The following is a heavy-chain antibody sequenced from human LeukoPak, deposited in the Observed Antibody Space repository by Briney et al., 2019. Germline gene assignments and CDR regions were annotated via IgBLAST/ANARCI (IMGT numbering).Heavy chain of an antibody. CDR3: ARDLRPRHCTTNCYTFDY. Sequence: PSETLSLTCAVSGGSISSGVYSWSWVRQPPGKGLEWIGYIYYGGNTYYNPPLKSRLTISLDTSNNQFSLKLSSVTAADTAVYYCARDLRPRHCTTNCYTFDYWGQGTLVTVSS. J-gene: IGHJ4*02. CDR1: GGSISSGVYS. V-gene: IGHV4-30-4*07. D-gene: IGHD2-8*01. CDR2: IYYGGNT.